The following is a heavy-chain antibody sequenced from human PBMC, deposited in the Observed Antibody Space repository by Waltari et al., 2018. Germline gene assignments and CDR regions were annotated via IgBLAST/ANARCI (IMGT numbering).Heavy chain of an antibody. CDR1: GFTFISYW. Sequence: EVQLVESGGGLVQPGGSLRLSCAASGFTFISYWLPWVRQAPGKGLVWGSRINRDGSITNYADSVKGRFTISRDNAKNTLYLQMNSLRAEDTAVYYCVRLYSNSWSLWGQGTLVTVSS. J-gene: IGHJ4*02. D-gene: IGHD6-13*01. CDR3: VRLYSNSWSL. V-gene: IGHV3-74*01. CDR2: INRDGSIT.